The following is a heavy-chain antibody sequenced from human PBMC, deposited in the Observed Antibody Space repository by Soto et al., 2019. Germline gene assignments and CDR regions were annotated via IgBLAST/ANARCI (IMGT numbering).Heavy chain of an antibody. CDR2: FDPEDGET. D-gene: IGHD3-3*01. V-gene: IGHV1-24*01. Sequence: ASVKVSCKVSGYTLTELSMHWVRQAPGKGLEWMGGFDPEDGETIYAQKFQGRVTMTEDTSTDTAYMELSSLRSEDTAVYYCATVSRGLRCVEWFLSQNSAFDIWGQGTMVTVAS. CDR3: ATVSRGLRCVEWFLSQNSAFDI. J-gene: IGHJ3*02. CDR1: GYTLTELS.